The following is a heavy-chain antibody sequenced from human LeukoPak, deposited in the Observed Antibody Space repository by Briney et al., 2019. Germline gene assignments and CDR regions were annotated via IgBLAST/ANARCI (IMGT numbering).Heavy chain of an antibody. Sequence: GESMKISCTGSGYSFTYYWIGWVRQMPGKGLEWMGIIYPGDSATSYSPSLQGQVTISADKSITTAYLQWSSLKASDTAMYYCARRGYCATTTCYQLFDYWGQGTLVTVSS. V-gene: IGHV5-51*01. CDR3: ARRGYCATTTCYQLFDY. D-gene: IGHD2-2*01. J-gene: IGHJ4*02. CDR2: IYPGDSAT. CDR1: GYSFTYYW.